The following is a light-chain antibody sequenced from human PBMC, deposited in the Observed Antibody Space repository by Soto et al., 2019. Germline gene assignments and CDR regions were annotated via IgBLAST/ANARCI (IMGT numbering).Light chain of an antibody. CDR2: GAS. CDR3: QQYGGSPYT. J-gene: IGKJ2*01. Sequence: EIVLTQSPGTLSLSPGERATLSCRASQSVRSNYLAWYQQKPGQAPRLLIYGASSRATGIPDRFSGTGSGTHFTLTISRLEPEDFAVYYCQQYGGSPYTFAQRPKLEIK. CDR1: QSVRSNY. V-gene: IGKV3-20*01.